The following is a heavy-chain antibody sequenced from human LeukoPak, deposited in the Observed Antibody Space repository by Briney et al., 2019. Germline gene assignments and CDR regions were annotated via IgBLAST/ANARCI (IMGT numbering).Heavy chain of an antibody. CDR2: IYYSGST. V-gene: IGHV4-39*07. J-gene: IGHJ4*01. CDR1: GFTFSSYE. D-gene: IGHD5-18*01. CDR3: ARVASGYNYGPPDY. Sequence: GSLRLSCAASGFTFSSYEMSWVRQPPGKGLEWSGSIYYSGSTYYTPSLKSRVTISVDTSKYQCSLNLSSVTAADTAVYYCARVASGYNYGPPDYWGQGTLVTVSS.